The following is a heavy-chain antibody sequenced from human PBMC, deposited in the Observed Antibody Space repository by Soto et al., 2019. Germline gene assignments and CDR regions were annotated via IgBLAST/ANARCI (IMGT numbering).Heavy chain of an antibody. D-gene: IGHD3-22*01. CDR2: IFYTGVT. V-gene: IGHV4-61*03. J-gene: IGHJ2*01. CDR1: GGSVSNASFY. CDR3: VRVLDSSWYADL. Sequence: QVQLQESGPGLVKPSETLSLTCSVSGGSVSNASFYWTWIRQASGTGLEYIGYIFYTGVTNYNPSLSSRLTISLDTSKNHFSLKLNSMTAADTAVYYCVRVLDSSWYADLWGRGTLVTVSS.